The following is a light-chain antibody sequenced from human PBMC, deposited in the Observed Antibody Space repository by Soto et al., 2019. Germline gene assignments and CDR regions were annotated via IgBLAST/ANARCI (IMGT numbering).Light chain of an antibody. Sequence: VQVERSPSFLSTSLGDKVKSTHRASPGIGSYLAWYQQKPGKAPKFLVCLASNLQSGVPSRFSGSKSGTDFTLTISGLEPEDFAIYYCQQSYRNPPFTFGQGTKLDI. CDR1: PGIGSY. V-gene: IGKV1-39*01. J-gene: IGKJ2*01. CDR3: QQSYRNPPFT. CDR2: LAS.